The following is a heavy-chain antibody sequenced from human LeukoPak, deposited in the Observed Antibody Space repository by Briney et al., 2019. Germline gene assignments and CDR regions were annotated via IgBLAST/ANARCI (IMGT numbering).Heavy chain of an antibody. V-gene: IGHV4-34*01. CDR2: INHSGST. CDR1: GGSFSGYY. Sequence: SETLSLTCAVYGGSFSGYYWSWIRQPPGKGLEWIGEINHSGSTNYNPSLKSRVTISVDTSKNQFSLKLSSVTAADTAVYYCASYDFWSGYLHGAFDIWGQGTMVTVSS. CDR3: ASYDFWSGYLHGAFDI. D-gene: IGHD3-3*01. J-gene: IGHJ3*02.